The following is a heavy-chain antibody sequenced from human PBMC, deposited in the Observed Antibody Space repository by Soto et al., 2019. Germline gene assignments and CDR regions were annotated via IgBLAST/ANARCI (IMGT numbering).Heavy chain of an antibody. D-gene: IGHD3-3*01. Sequence: QVQLQESGPGLVKPSETLSLTCTVSGGSVSSESHYWRWIRQTPGKGLEWIGYIYYTGSTNYNPSLKCRVTMSVDTYRAQVSLRLRTVTRADTAVYYCARDKYDFRSGSYDYAMESWGPGTKVTVSS. J-gene: IGHJ6*02. V-gene: IGHV4-61*01. CDR3: ARDKYDFRSGSYDYAMES. CDR2: IYYTGST. CDR1: GGSVSSESHY.